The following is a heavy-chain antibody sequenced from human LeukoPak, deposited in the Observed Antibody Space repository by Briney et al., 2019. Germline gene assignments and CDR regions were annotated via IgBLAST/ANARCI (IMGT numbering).Heavy chain of an antibody. CDR2: IIPIFGTA. V-gene: IGHV1-69*05. CDR3: ARDGPPLTRSYY. J-gene: IGHJ4*02. CDR1: GGTFSSYA. Sequence: GSSVKVSCKASGGTFSSYAISWVRQAPGQGLEWMGGIIPIFGTANYAQKFQGRVTITTDESTSTAYMELSSLRSEDTAVYYCARDGPPLTRSYYWGQGTLVTVSS. D-gene: IGHD3-9*01.